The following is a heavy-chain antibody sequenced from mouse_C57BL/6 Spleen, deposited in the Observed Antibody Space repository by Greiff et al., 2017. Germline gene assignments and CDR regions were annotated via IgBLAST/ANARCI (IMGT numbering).Heavy chain of an antibody. J-gene: IGHJ3*01. D-gene: IGHD3-2*02. CDR1: GYTFTSYT. V-gene: IGHV1-4*01. CDR2: IIPSSGYT. Sequence: QVQLKESGAELARPGASVKMSCKASGYTFTSYTMHWVKPRPGQGLEWIGYIIPSSGYTKYNQKFKAKATLTADKSSSTAYMQLSSLTSEDSAVYNGARSEAAQAQFAYGGQGTLVTVSA. CDR3: ARSEAAQAQFAY.